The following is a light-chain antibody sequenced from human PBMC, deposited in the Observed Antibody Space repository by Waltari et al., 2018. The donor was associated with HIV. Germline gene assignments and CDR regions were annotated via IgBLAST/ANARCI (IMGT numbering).Light chain of an antibody. Sequence: DIQMTQSPSSLSASVGDSVTITCQASQDISNYLNWYQQKSGKAPKLLIYDASNLETGVPSRFSGSGSGTDFTFTISSLQPEDIATYYCQQYDNLPPLTFGGGTKVEIK. J-gene: IGKJ4*01. CDR2: DAS. CDR3: QQYDNLPPLT. V-gene: IGKV1-33*01. CDR1: QDISNY.